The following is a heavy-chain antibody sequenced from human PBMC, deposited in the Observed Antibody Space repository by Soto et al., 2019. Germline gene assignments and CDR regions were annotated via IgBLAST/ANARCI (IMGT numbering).Heavy chain of an antibody. CDR2: VSGSGGST. V-gene: IGHV3-23*01. CDR1: GFTFAKYA. D-gene: IGHD3-16*01. Sequence: PGGSLRLSCTTSGFTFAKYAMSWVRQAPGKGLEWVSGVSGSGGSTYYSDSVKGRFIISKSASKETLYLQMNTLRVEDTGIYYCAKASSWYYYYSMDVWGRGTAVTVSS. J-gene: IGHJ6*02. CDR3: AKASSWYYYYSMDV.